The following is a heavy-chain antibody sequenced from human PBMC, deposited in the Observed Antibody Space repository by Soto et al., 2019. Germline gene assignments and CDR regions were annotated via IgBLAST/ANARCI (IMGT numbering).Heavy chain of an antibody. CDR2: INPSDGST. CDR3: ARDLGDETAMVYYYYGMDV. J-gene: IGHJ6*02. V-gene: IGHV1-46*01. D-gene: IGHD5-18*01. Sequence: ASVKVSCKASGYTVISYYMHWVRQALGQGLEWMGIINPSDGSTSYAQKFQGRVTMTRDTSTSTVYMELSSLTSEDTAVYYCARDLGDETAMVYYYYGMDVWGQGTTVTVS. CDR1: GYTVISYY.